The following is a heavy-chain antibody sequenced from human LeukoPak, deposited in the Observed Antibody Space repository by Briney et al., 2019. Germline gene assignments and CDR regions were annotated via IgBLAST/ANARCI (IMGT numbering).Heavy chain of an antibody. D-gene: IGHD2-15*01. CDR1: GDTFSSYA. Sequence: GSSVKVSCKASGDTFSSYAISWVRQAPGQGLEWMGGIIPIFGTANYAQKFQGRVTITADESTSTAYMELSSLRSEDTAVYYCARGIVVVVAATQDYYYGMDVWGKGTTVTVSS. CDR3: ARGIVVVVAATQDYYYGMDV. V-gene: IGHV1-69*01. CDR2: IIPIFGTA. J-gene: IGHJ6*04.